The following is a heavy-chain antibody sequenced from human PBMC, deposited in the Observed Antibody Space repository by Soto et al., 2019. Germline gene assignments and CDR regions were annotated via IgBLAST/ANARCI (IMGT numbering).Heavy chain of an antibody. CDR2: IYYSGST. CDR3: ARFNWYYDL. Sequence: QVQMQDSGPGLVNPSETLSLTCTVSGGSISSYYWSWIRQPPGKGLEWIGYIYYSGSTNYNPSLKSRVTISVDTSKNQFSLKLSSVTAADTAVYYCARFNWYYDLWGRGTLVTVSS. V-gene: IGHV4-59*08. J-gene: IGHJ2*01. CDR1: GGSISSYY.